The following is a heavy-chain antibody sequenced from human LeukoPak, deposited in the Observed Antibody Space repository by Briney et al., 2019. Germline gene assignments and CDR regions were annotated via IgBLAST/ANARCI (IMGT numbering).Heavy chain of an antibody. J-gene: IGHJ4*02. CDR1: GFTFSNYW. CDR2: IKQDGSEK. Sequence: HTGGSLRLSCAASGFTFSNYWMTWVRQAPGKGLEWVANIKQDGSEKNYVDSVKGRFTISRDNAKNSLYLQMNSLRAEDTAVYYCARDSANVVGAKSIFDYWGQGALVTVSS. D-gene: IGHD1-26*01. CDR3: ARDSANVVGAKSIFDY. V-gene: IGHV3-7*01.